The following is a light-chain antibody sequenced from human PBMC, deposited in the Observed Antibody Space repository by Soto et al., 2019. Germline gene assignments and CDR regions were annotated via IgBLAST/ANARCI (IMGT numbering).Light chain of an antibody. CDR3: QQRSNWPIT. Sequence: IVLTQSPGTLSLSPGERATLSCRASQTGSNSYLAWYQQKSGQAPRLLIYGVSNRATGIPARFSGSGSGTDFTLTISSLEPEDFAVYYCQQRSNWPITFGQGTKVDIK. CDR1: QTGSNSY. V-gene: IGKV3D-20*02. CDR2: GVS. J-gene: IGKJ1*01.